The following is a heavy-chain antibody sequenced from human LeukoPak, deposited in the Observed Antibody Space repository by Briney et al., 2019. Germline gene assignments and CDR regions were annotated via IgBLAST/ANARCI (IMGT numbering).Heavy chain of an antibody. CDR1: GFSFSTFA. CDR3: AREGYYGSGSPPSLYFDY. J-gene: IGHJ4*02. CDR2: VSDNGAST. V-gene: IGHV3-23*01. D-gene: IGHD3-10*01. Sequence: LPGGSLRLSCAASGFSFSTFAMSWVRQAPGKGLQWVSSVSDNGASTYYTDSVKGRFTISRDNSRSTLYLQMNSLRPEDTAIYYCAREGYYGSGSPPSLYFDYWGQGTLVTVSS.